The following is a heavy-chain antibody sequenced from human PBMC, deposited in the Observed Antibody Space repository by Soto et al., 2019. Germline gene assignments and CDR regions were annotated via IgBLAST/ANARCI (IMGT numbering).Heavy chain of an antibody. V-gene: IGHV1-8*01. J-gene: IGHJ3*02. CDR2: MNPNSGNT. CDR3: ASSYCSSTSCYTDNDAFDI. CDR1: GGTFTSYD. Sequence: QVQLVQSGAEVKKPGSSVKVSCKASGGTFTSYDINWVRQATGQGLEWMGWMNPNSGNTGYAQKFQGRVTMTRNTSISTAYMELSSLRSEDTAVYYCASSYCSSTSCYTDNDAFDIWGQGTMVTVSS. D-gene: IGHD2-2*02.